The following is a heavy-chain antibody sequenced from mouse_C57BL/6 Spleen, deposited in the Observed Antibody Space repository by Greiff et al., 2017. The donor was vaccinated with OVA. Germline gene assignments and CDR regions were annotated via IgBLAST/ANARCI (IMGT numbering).Heavy chain of an antibody. Sequence: DVKLQESGPGLVKPSQSLSLTCSVTGYSITSGYYWNWIRQFPGNKLEWMGYISYDGSNNYNPSLKNRISITRDTSKNQFFLKLNSVTTEDTATYDCARVLTGLDYWGQGTTLTVSS. J-gene: IGHJ2*01. V-gene: IGHV3-6*01. CDR2: ISYDGSN. CDR3: ARVLTGLDY. D-gene: IGHD4-1*01. CDR1: GYSITSGYY.